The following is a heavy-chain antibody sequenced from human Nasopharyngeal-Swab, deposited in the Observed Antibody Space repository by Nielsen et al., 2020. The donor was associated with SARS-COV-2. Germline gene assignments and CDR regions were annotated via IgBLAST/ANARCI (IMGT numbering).Heavy chain of an antibody. D-gene: IGHD7-27*01. CDR2: INPNSGGT. Sequence: ASVKVSCKASGHTFTGYYMHWVRQAPGQGLEWMGWINPNSGGTNYAQKFQGWVTMTRDTSISTAYMELSRLRSDDTAVYYCARGVNWGSLDWFDPWGQGTLVTVSS. CDR3: ARGVNWGSLDWFDP. CDR1: GHTFTGYY. J-gene: IGHJ5*02. V-gene: IGHV1-2*04.